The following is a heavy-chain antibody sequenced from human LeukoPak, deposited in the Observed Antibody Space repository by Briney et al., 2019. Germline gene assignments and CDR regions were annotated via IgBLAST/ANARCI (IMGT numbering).Heavy chain of an antibody. D-gene: IGHD3-10*01. V-gene: IGHV3-23*01. CDR1: GFTFSSYA. CDR3: ANAGGGSGSYSHYYLDY. CDR2: IRGSGGST. Sequence: GGSLRLSCAASGFTFSSYAMSWVLQAPGKGLERVSAIRGSGGSTYYADSVKGRFTISRDNSKNTLYLQMNSLKAEYTAVNYCANAGGGSGSYSHYYLDYWGQGTLVTVSS. J-gene: IGHJ4*02.